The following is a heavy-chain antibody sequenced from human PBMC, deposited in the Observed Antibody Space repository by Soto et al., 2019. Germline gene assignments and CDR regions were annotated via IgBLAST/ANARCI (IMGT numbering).Heavy chain of an antibody. CDR2: INHSGST. V-gene: IGHV4-34*01. D-gene: IGHD4-17*01. CDR3: ARGQTVTTKIFDY. CDR1: GGSISSYY. J-gene: IGHJ4*02. Sequence: SETLSLTCTVSGGSISSYYWSWIRQPPGKGLEWIGEINHSGSTNYNPSLKSRVTISVDTSKNQFSLKLSSVTAADTAVYYCARGQTVTTKIFDYWGQGTLVTVSS.